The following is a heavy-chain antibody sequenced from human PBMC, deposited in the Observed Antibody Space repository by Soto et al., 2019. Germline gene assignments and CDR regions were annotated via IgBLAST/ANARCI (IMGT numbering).Heavy chain of an antibody. CDR3: AREWELNYFHH. V-gene: IGHV3-30-3*01. D-gene: IGHD1-26*01. Sequence: PGGSLRLACAGSGFTFSSYALHWVRKAPGKGLERVARIPYEGSKKYYADPVKGRFTISRXXSKNPLYLQMNRLRAEDKAVYYCAREWELNYFHHWGQGT. J-gene: IGHJ4*02. CDR1: GFTFSSYA. CDR2: IPYEGSKK.